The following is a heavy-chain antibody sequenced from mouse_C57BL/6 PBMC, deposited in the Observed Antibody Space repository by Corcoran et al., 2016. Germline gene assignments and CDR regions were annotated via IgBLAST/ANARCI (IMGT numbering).Heavy chain of an antibody. V-gene: IGHV9-3*01. J-gene: IGHJ1*03. CDR1: GYTFTTYG. Sequence: QIQLVQSGPELKKPGETVKISCKASGYTFTTYGMSWVKQAPGKVLKWMGWINTYSGVPTYADDFKGRFAFSLETSASTADLQINNLKNEDTATYFCVRDSNWYFDVWGTGTTVTVSS. CDR3: VRDSNWYFDV. CDR2: INTYSGVP.